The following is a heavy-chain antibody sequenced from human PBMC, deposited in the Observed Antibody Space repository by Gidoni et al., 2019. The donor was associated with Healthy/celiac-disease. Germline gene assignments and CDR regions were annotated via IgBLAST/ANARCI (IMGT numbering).Heavy chain of an antibody. CDR2: INHSGST. CDR1: GGSFSGYY. D-gene: IGHD6-13*01. V-gene: IGHV4-34*01. Sequence: QVQLQQWGAGLLKPSETLSLTCAVSGGSFSGYYWSWIRQPPGKGLEWIGEINHSGSTNYNPSLKSRVTISVDTSKNQFSLKLSSVTAADTAVYYCARARRRGSQLAWGQGTLVTVSS. CDR3: ARARRRGSQLA. J-gene: IGHJ4*02.